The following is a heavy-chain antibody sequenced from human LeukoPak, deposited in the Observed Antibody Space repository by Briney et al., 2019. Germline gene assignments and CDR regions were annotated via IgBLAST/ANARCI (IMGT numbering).Heavy chain of an antibody. D-gene: IGHD4-17*01. CDR3: ARGIRLYGDVGTDI. J-gene: IGHJ3*02. Sequence: VASVKVSCKASGGTFSSYAISWVRQAPGQGLEWMGGIIPIFGTANYAQKFQGRVTITADESTSTAYMELSSLRSEDTAVYYCARGIRLYGDVGTDIWGQGTMVTVSS. CDR1: GGTFSSYA. V-gene: IGHV1-69*13. CDR2: IIPIFGTA.